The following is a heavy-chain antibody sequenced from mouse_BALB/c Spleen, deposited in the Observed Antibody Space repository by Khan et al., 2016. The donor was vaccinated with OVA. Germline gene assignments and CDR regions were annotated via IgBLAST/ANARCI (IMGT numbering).Heavy chain of an antibody. D-gene: IGHD2-2*01. CDR3: ARRGYVAWFAY. CDR1: GYSFTSYY. J-gene: IGHJ3*01. Sequence: VQLQQSGPELMKPGASVKISCKASGYSFTSYYIHWVKQSHGKSLEWIGYIDPFNGGTSYNPKFKGKATLTVDKSSSTAYMHLSSLTSDDSAVYYCARRGYVAWFAYWGQGTLVTVSA. CDR2: IDPFNGGT. V-gene: IGHV1S135*01.